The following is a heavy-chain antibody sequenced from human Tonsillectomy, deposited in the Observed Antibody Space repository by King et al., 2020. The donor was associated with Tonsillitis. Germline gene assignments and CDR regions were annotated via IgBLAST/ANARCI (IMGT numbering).Heavy chain of an antibody. CDR1: GGTFSSYA. J-gene: IGHJ2*01. D-gene: IGHD6-6*01. CDR3: ARKGLAARNWYFDL. CDR2: IIPIFGTA. V-gene: IGHV1-69*01. Sequence: VQLVESGAEVKKPGSSVKVSCKASGGTFSSYAISWVRQAPGQGLEWMGGIIPIFGTANYAQKFQGRVTITADESTSTAYMELNSLRSEDTAVYYCARKGLAARNWYFDLWGRGTLVTVSS.